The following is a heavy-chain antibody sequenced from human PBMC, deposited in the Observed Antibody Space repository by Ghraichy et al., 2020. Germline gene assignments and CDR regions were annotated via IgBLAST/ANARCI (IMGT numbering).Heavy chain of an antibody. J-gene: IGHJ5*02. CDR3: ASERQQLVRWFDP. Sequence: GGSLRLSCAASGFTFSDYYMRWIRQAPGKGLEWVSYITSSGSTIYYADSVRGRFTISRDNTKNSLYLQMNSLRAEDTAVYYCASERQQLVRWFDPWGQGTLVTVSS. CDR2: ITSSGSTI. D-gene: IGHD6-13*01. CDR1: GFTFSDYY. V-gene: IGHV3-11*01.